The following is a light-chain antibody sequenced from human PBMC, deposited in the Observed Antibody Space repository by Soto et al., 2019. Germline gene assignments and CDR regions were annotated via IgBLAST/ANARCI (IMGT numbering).Light chain of an antibody. CDR2: DVN. CDR1: SSDFGGFNY. V-gene: IGLV2-11*01. J-gene: IGLJ1*01. CDR3: CSYAGIMLYV. Sequence: QSALTQPRSVSGSPGQSASISCTGTSSDFGGFNYVSWYQQHPGKDPQLIIYDVNKRPSGVPDRFSGSKSGNTASLTISGLRTEDEADYFCCSYAGIMLYVFGSGTKLTVL.